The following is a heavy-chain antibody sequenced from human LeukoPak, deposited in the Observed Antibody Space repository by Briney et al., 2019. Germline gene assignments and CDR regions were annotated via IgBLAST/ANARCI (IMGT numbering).Heavy chain of an antibody. J-gene: IGHJ4*02. Sequence: GGSLRLSCAVSGFTFSSYEMNWVRQAPGKGLEWVSYISSSGSTIYYADSVKGRFTISRDNAKNSLYLQMNSLRAEDTAVYYCARGRWYSLDYFDYWGQGTLVTVSS. D-gene: IGHD6-13*01. CDR1: GFTFSSYE. CDR2: ISSSGSTI. CDR3: ARGRWYSLDYFDY. V-gene: IGHV3-48*03.